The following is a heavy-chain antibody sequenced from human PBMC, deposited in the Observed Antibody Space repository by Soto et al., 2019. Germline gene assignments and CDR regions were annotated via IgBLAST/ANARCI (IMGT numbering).Heavy chain of an antibody. CDR2: ISSSGSTI. J-gene: IGHJ4*02. D-gene: IGHD6-6*01. CDR1: GFTFSSYE. V-gene: IGHV3-48*03. CDR3: ARDALEYSSSPGHFDY. Sequence: HPGGSLRLSCAASGFTFSSYEMNWVRQAPGKGLEWVSYISSSGSTIYYADSVKGRFTISRDNAKNSLYLQMNSLRAEDTAVYYCARDALEYSSSPGHFDYWGQGTLVTVSS.